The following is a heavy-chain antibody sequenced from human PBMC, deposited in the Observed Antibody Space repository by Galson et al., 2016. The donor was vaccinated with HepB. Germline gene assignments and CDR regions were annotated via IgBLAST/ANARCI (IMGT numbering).Heavy chain of an antibody. CDR1: GGSVRSATYY. CDR2: IYYSGNN. CDR3: ARERTFISP. V-gene: IGHV4-61*01. Sequence: SETLSLTCTVSGGSVRSATYYWSWIRQPPGKGLEWIGYIYYSGNNNCNPSLKSRVTISLDTSKNQFSLKLSSVTAADTALYFCARERTFISPWGQGTLVTVSS. D-gene: IGHD3-10*01. J-gene: IGHJ5*02.